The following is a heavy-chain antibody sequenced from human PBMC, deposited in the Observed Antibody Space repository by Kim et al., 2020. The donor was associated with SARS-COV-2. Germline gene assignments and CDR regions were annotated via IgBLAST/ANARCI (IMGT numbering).Heavy chain of an antibody. CDR2: INPNSGGT. D-gene: IGHD2-15*01. CDR1: GYTFTGYY. V-gene: IGHV1-2*02. Sequence: ASVKVSCKASGYTFTGYYLHWVRQAPGQGLEWMGWINPNSGGTNYAQKFQGRVTMTRDTSISTAYMELSRLRSDATAVYYCAKDRALLDWFDPWGQGTLVTVSS. J-gene: IGHJ5*02. CDR3: AKDRALLDWFDP.